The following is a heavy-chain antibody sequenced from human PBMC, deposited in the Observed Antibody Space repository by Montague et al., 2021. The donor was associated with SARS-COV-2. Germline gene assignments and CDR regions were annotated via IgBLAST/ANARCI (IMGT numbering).Heavy chain of an antibody. J-gene: IGHJ5*02. D-gene: IGHD2-2*01. CDR2: IYYSGST. CDR3: ARARVVVATTRNWFDP. CDR1: GGSIRSGGYY. Sequence: TLSLTCTVSGGSIRSGGYYWSWIRQHPGKGLEWIGYIYYSGSTYYXXXLKSRITISVDTSKIRFSLKLSSVTAADTAMYYCARARVVVATTRNWFDPWGQGTLVTVSS. V-gene: IGHV4-31*03.